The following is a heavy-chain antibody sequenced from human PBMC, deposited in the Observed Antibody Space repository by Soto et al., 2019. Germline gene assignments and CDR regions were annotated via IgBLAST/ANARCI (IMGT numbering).Heavy chain of an antibody. D-gene: IGHD2-21*01. CDR2: TKEDGSEI. Sequence: EVQLVESGGGLVQPGGSLRISCAVSGFSIASYWMSWVRQAPGKGLEWVATTKEDGSEIYYVDSVRGRFTISRDNAENSLYLQMNSLSAEDTAVYFCARDVGFDCVNWGQGTLVTVSS. CDR3: ARDVGFDCVN. V-gene: IGHV3-7*01. CDR1: GFSIASYW. J-gene: IGHJ4*02.